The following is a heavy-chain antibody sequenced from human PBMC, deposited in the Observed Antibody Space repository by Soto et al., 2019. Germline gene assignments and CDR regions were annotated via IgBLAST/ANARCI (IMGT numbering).Heavy chain of an antibody. CDR3: TTVPLVGGWAYMDV. D-gene: IGHD2-8*02. V-gene: IGHV3-15*01. CDR1: GFTFSNAW. J-gene: IGHJ6*03. CDR2: IKSKTDGGTT. Sequence: PGGSLRLSCAASGFTFSNAWMSWVRQAPGKGLEWVGRIKSKTDGGTTDYAAPVKGRFTISRDDSKNTLYLQMNSLKTEDTAVYYCTTVPLVGGWAYMDVWGKGTTVTVSS.